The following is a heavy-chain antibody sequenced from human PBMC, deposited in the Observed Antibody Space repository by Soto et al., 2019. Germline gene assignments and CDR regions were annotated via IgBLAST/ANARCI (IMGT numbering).Heavy chain of an antibody. CDR3: AKEVANFFDY. CDR2: ISGSGGTT. V-gene: IGHV3-23*01. Sequence: GWSLRLSCAASGFPFSHSAMSLVRQAPGKGLEWVSFISGSGGTTSNADSVKGRFTISRDNSQSRLYLQMNSLRAEDTAVYYCAKEVANFFDYWGEGTLVTVS. CDR1: GFPFSHSA. J-gene: IGHJ4*02.